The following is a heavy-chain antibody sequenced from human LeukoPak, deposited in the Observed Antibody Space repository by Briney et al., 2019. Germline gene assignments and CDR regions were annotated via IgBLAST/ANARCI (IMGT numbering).Heavy chain of an antibody. Sequence: ASVTVSCTASVYTFTSIYMHWVRQAHGQGNERMGWINTNTGGTNYAQQFQGRVTMTRDTSINTTYMELSRVRSDDTAVYYCARDFRLATPSLGYWGQGTLVTVSS. V-gene: IGHV1-2*02. D-gene: IGHD5-24*01. CDR2: INTNTGGT. CDR3: ARDFRLATPSLGY. CDR1: VYTFTSIY. J-gene: IGHJ4*02.